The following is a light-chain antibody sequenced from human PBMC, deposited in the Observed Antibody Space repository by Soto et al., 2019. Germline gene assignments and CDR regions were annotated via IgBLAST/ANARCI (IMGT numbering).Light chain of an antibody. J-gene: IGKJ4*01. V-gene: IGKV1-8*01. CDR3: QQYYSYPRT. CDR1: QGISSY. CDR2: AAS. Sequence: AIRMTQSPSSLSASTGDRVTITCRASQGISSYLAWYQQKPGKAPKLLIYAASTLQSGVTSRFSGSGSGTDFTLTISCLQSEDFATYYCQQYYSYPRTFGGGTKVDI.